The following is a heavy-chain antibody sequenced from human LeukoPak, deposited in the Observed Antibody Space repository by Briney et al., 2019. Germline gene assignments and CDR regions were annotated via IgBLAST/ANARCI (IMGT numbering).Heavy chain of an antibody. V-gene: IGHV3-23*05. Sequence: GGSLRLSCAASGFTFSSYAMSWVRQAPGKGLEWVSAITGSGSSTYYADSVKGRFTISRDNSKNTLYLQMNSLRAEDTAVYYCAMRWELHALDIWGQGTVVTVSS. CDR3: AMRWELHALDI. J-gene: IGHJ3*02. CDR1: GFTFSSYA. D-gene: IGHD1-26*01. CDR2: ITGSGSST.